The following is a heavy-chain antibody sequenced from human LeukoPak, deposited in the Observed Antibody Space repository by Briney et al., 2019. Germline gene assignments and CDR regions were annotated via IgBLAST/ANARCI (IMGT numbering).Heavy chain of an antibody. Sequence: GGSLRLSCAASGFTFRDYHMSWTRQAPGKGLEWVSYISGSGTTIYYANSVKGRFTISRDNAKNSLYLQTNSVRAEDTAVYYCARHNSFDYWGQGTLVTVSS. CDR2: ISGSGTTI. J-gene: IGHJ4*02. CDR3: ARHNSFDY. V-gene: IGHV3-11*01. CDR1: GFTFRDYH.